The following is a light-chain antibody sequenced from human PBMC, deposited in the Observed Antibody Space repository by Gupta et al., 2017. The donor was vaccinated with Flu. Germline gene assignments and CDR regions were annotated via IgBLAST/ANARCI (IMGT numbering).Light chain of an antibody. V-gene: IGLV3-1*01. CDR2: KDT. CDR3: QAWDSTTRV. CDR1: NLGEKY. J-gene: IGLJ1*01. Sequence: SYQLTQPPSVSVSPGQTASITCSGDNLGEKYASWYQQKPGQSPVSVIYKDTKRPSGIPERFSGSNSGNTATLTIRGTQAMDEADYYCQAWDSTTRVFGTGTKVTVL.